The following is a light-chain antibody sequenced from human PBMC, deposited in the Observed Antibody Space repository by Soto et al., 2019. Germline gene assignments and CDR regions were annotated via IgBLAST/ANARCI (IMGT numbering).Light chain of an antibody. CDR1: QDIGTY. CDR3: QQSYTTPRIT. J-gene: IGKJ5*01. V-gene: IGKV1-39*01. CDR2: AAS. Sequence: IQMTQSPSSLSASIEDRVLITRGTSQDIGTYLNWYQHKPGKAPKHXIYAASSLQTGVPSRFTGSGAGTEFTLTIDSLQPEDFAAYYCQQSYTTPRITFGQGTRLEI.